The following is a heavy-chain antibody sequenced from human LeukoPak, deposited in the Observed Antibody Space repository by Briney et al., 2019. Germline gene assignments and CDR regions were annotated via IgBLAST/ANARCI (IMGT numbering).Heavy chain of an antibody. CDR3: AKENTVTPGNVNWFDP. V-gene: IGHV3-23*01. J-gene: IGHJ5*02. Sequence: GGSLRLSCLASKFTFNNYAMTWVRQAPGKGLEWVSSISGSGDNMDYADSVKGRFTISRDNFKNTMNLQMKSLRAEDTAVYYCAKENTVTPGNVNWFDPWGQGTLVTVSS. D-gene: IGHD4-17*01. CDR1: KFTFNNYA. CDR2: ISGSGDNM.